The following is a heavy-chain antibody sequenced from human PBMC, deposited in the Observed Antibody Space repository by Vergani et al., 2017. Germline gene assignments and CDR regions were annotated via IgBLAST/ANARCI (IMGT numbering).Heavy chain of an antibody. CDR2: ISSSSSYI. V-gene: IGHV3-21*01. Sequence: EVQLVESGGGLVKPGGSLRLSCAASGFTFSSYSMNWVRQAPGKGLEWVSSISSSSSYIYYADSVKGRVTISRDNSKKTLYLQMNSLRAEDTAVYYCAKGPYSSSTLVPFDYWGQGTLVTVSS. CDR1: GFTFSSYS. D-gene: IGHD6-6*01. J-gene: IGHJ4*02. CDR3: AKGPYSSSTLVPFDY.